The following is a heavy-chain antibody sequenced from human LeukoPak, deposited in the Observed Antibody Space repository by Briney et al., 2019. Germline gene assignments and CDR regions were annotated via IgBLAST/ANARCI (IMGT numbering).Heavy chain of an antibody. J-gene: IGHJ3*01. Sequence: GGSLRLSCSASGFPFNTYAIHWVRQAPGKGLEYVAGISSNGDNTDFADSAKGRFTISRDNSKSTLFLQMNSLRAEDTAVYFCTRDSALLGVAFDLWGQGTVVTVST. V-gene: IGHV3-64D*06. D-gene: IGHD2-15*01. CDR3: TRDSALLGVAFDL. CDR2: ISSNGDNT. CDR1: GFPFNTYA.